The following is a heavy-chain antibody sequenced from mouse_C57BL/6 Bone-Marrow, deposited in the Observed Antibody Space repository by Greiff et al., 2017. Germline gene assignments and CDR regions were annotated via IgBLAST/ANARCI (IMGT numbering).Heavy chain of an antibody. V-gene: IGHV1-64*01. CDR2: IHPTSGST. Sequence: QVQLQQPGAELVKPGASVKLSCKASGYTFTSYWMHWVKQRPGQGLEWIGMIHPTSGSTNYNEKFKSKATLTVDKSSSTAYMQLSILTSEDSAVYYCARNGYYYGSSWFAYWGQGTLVTVSA. D-gene: IGHD1-1*01. CDR1: GYTFTSYW. CDR3: ARNGYYYGSSWFAY. J-gene: IGHJ3*01.